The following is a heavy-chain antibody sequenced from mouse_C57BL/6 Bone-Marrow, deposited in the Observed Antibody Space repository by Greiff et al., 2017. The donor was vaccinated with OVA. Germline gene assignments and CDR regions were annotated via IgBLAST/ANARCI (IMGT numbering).Heavy chain of an antibody. CDR1: GYTFTSYW. CDR3: ARGAFITTVVAGGY. D-gene: IGHD1-1*01. J-gene: IGHJ2*01. CDR2: IDPSDSYT. Sequence: QVQLQQPGAELVMPGASVKLSCKASGYTFTSYWMHWVKQRPGQGLEWIGEIDPSDSYTNYNQKFKGKSTLTVDKSSSTAYMQLSSLTSEDSAVYYCARGAFITTVVAGGYWGQGTTLTVSS. V-gene: IGHV1-69*01.